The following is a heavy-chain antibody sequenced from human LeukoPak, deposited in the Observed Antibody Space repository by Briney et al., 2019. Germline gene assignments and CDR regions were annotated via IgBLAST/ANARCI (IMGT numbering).Heavy chain of an antibody. J-gene: IGHJ4*02. D-gene: IGHD5-18*01. Sequence: GGSLRLSCAASGFTLSSYTIHWVRQAPGKGLEWVTYISSSGSTIYYADYVKGRFTVSRDNAKNSLYLQMNNLRAEDTALYYCGRDRVGGRGYSLDYWGQGTLVTVSS. CDR1: GFTLSSYT. CDR3: GRDRVGGRGYSLDY. V-gene: IGHV3-48*04. CDR2: ISSSGSTI.